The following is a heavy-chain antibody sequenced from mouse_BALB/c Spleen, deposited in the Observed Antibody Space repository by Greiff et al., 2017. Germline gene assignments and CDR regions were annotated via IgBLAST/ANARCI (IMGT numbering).Heavy chain of an antibody. D-gene: IGHD1-1*01. Sequence: EVHLVESGPELVKPGASVKISCKTSGYTFTEYTMHWVKQSHGKSLEWIGGINPNNGGTSYNQKFKGKATLTVDKSSSTAYMELRSLTSEDSAVYYCARGVYYGSSYPYYFDYWGQGTTLTVSS. CDR1: GYTFTEYT. J-gene: IGHJ2*01. CDR2: INPNNGGT. CDR3: ARGVYYGSSYPYYFDY. V-gene: IGHV1-18*01.